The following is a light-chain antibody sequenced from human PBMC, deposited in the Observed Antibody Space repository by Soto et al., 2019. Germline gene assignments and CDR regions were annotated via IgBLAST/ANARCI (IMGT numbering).Light chain of an antibody. J-gene: IGLJ1*01. Sequence: QLVLTQPPSASGTPGQRVTISGSGSSSNIGSNTVNWYQQLPGTAPKLLIYSNNQRPSGVPDRFSGSKSGTSASLAISGLQSEDEADYYCAAWDDSLNGYVFGTGTKLTVL. V-gene: IGLV1-44*01. CDR3: AAWDDSLNGYV. CDR2: SNN. CDR1: SSNIGSNT.